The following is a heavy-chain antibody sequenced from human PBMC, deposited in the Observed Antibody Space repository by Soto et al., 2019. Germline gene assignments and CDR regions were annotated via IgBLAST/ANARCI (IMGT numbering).Heavy chain of an antibody. Sequence: QVPLVQSGAEVKKPGASVKVSCKASGYTFTSYGISWVRQAPGQGLEWMGWISAYNGNTNHAQKLQGRVTMTTDTSTGRAYRELRSLRSDDTAVYYCARDRPYGDSGRWFDPWGQGTLVTVSS. V-gene: IGHV1-18*01. D-gene: IGHD4-17*01. CDR1: GYTFTSYG. J-gene: IGHJ5*02. CDR3: ARDRPYGDSGRWFDP. CDR2: ISAYNGNT.